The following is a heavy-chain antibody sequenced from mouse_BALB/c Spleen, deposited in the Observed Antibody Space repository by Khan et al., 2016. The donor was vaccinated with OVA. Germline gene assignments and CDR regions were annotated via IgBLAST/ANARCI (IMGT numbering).Heavy chain of an antibody. D-gene: IGHD1-1*01. CDR2: ISYSGRT. J-gene: IGHJ2*01. CDR3: ARAVTITTVVATDFDY. Sequence: EVQLQESGPGLVKPSQSLSLTCTVTGYSITSDYAWNWIRQFPGNKLEWMGYISYSGRTCYNPSLKSRISITRDTSKNLFFLQLNSVTTEDTATYYCARAVTITTVVATDFDYWGQGTTLTVSS. CDR1: GYSITSDYA. V-gene: IGHV3-2*02.